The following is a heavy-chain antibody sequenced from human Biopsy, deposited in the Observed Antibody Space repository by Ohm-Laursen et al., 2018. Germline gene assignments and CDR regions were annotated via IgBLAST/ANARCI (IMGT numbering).Heavy chain of an antibody. V-gene: IGHV1-18*01. CDR1: GYTFRSYG. J-gene: IGHJ3*02. CDR2: ISGQRNKT. D-gene: IGHD5/OR15-5a*01. Sequence: ASVKVSCKSSGYTFRSYGISWVRQAPGQGLEWLGWISGQRNKTRYGQKVQGRVMMTKATSTTTAPLELRSLRSDDTAVYYCAAHSTPGREVSWNDVLDIWGQVTVVTVS. CDR3: AAHSTPGREVSWNDVLDI.